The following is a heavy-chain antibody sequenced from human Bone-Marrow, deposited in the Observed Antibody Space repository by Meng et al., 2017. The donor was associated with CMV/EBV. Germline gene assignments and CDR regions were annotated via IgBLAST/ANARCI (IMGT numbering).Heavy chain of an antibody. V-gene: IGHV1-69*12. D-gene: IGHD5-12*01. CDR3: ARGLRPRYWFDP. Sequence: QVQVVQVGSEVEMPGSTVTVACKASGCTFSSYAISWGRQAPGQGLGWMGGIIPIFGTANYAQKVQGRVTITADESTSTAYMELSSLRSEDTAVYYCARGLRPRYWFDPWGQGTLVTVSS. J-gene: IGHJ5*02. CDR2: IIPIFGTA. CDR1: GCTFSSYA.